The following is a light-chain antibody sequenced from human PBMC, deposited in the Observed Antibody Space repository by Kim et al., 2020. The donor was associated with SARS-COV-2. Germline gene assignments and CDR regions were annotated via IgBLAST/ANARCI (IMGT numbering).Light chain of an antibody. J-gene: IGKJ1*01. CDR1: QSVSSY. Sequence: EIVLTQSPATLSLSPGERATLSCRASQSVSSYLAWYQQRPGQAPRLLIYDASNRAAGIPARFSASGSGTDFTLTISSLEPEDFAVYYCQQHNNWPRTFGQGTKVDIK. CDR2: DAS. CDR3: QQHNNWPRT. V-gene: IGKV3-11*01.